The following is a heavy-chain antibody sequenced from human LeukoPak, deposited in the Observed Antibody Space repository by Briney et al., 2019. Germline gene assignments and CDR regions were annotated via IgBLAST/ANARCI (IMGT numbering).Heavy chain of an antibody. J-gene: IGHJ5*02. CDR3: ARYSSSWGNWFDP. D-gene: IGHD6-13*01. CDR2: MNPNSGNT. V-gene: IGHV1-8*03. Sequence: ASVKVSCKASGYTFTSYDINWVRQATGQGLEWMGWMNPNSGNTGYAQKFQGRVTITRNTSISTAYMELSSLRSEDTAVYYCARYSSSWGNWFDPWGQGTLVTVSS. CDR1: GYTFTSYD.